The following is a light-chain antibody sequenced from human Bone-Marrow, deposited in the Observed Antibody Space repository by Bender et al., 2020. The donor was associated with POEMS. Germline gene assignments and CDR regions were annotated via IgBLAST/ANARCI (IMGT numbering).Light chain of an antibody. J-gene: IGLJ1*01. V-gene: IGLV2-11*01. Sequence: QSALTQPASVSGSPGQSITISCTGTSSDVGGYNYVSWYQQHPDKAPKLIIYDVSKRPSGVPDRFSGSKSGNTASLTISGLQAEDEADYYCCSFAGTYRVFGTGTKVTVL. CDR3: CSFAGTYRV. CDR1: SSDVGGYNY. CDR2: DVS.